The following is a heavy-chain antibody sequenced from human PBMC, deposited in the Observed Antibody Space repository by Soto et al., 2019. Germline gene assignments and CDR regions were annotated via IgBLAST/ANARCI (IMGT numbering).Heavy chain of an antibody. CDR3: AKDQSVREYYGSGSYYDY. Sequence: GGSLRLSCAASGFTFSSYGMHWVRQAPGKGLEWVAVISYDGSNKYYADSVKGRFTISRDNSKNTLYLQMNSPGAEDTAVYYCAKDQSVREYYGSGSYYDYWGQGTLVTVSS. V-gene: IGHV3-30*18. J-gene: IGHJ4*02. CDR1: GFTFSSYG. CDR2: ISYDGSNK. D-gene: IGHD3-10*01.